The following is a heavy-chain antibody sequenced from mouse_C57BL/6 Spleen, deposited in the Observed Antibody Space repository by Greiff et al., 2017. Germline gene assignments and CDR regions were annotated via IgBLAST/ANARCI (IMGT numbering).Heavy chain of an antibody. Sequence: QVQLQQSGPELVKPGASVKISCKASGYAFSSSWMNWVKQRPGKGLEWIGRIYPGDGDTNYNGKFKGKATLTAGKSSSTAYRQLSSLTSEDSAVYFCAGSDDYGSSLYYFDYWGQGTTLTVSS. J-gene: IGHJ2*01. CDR3: AGSDDYGSSLYYFDY. CDR2: IYPGDGDT. D-gene: IGHD1-1*01. V-gene: IGHV1-82*01. CDR1: GYAFSSSW.